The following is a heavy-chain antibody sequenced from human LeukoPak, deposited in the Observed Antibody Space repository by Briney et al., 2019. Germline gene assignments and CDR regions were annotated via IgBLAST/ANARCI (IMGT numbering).Heavy chain of an antibody. CDR2: INPDSGGT. V-gene: IGHV1-2*06. Sequence: ASVKVSCMDSGYTFTGYYLHWVRQAPGQGVEWMGRINPDSGGTQYAQKFQGRVTMTRDTSISTAYMELNRLTSADTSVYDCAIACSGGSCYTNNWLDPWGQGTLVTVSS. CDR1: GYTFTGYY. D-gene: IGHD2-15*01. J-gene: IGHJ5*02. CDR3: AIACSGGSCYTNNWLDP.